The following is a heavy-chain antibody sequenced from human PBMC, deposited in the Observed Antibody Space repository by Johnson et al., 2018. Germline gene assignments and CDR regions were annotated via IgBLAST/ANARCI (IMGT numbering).Heavy chain of an antibody. CDR3: ASHSGSFYDAFDI. J-gene: IGHJ3*02. Sequence: VQLVQSGGGLVKPGGSLRLSCAASGFTFSSYSMNLVRQAPGKGLEWVSSISSSSSYIYYADSVKGRFTISRDNAKNSLYLQMNSLGAEDTALYCCASHSGSFYDAFDIWGLGTMVTVSS. CDR1: GFTFSSYS. CDR2: ISSSSSYI. D-gene: IGHD1-26*01. V-gene: IGHV3-21*01.